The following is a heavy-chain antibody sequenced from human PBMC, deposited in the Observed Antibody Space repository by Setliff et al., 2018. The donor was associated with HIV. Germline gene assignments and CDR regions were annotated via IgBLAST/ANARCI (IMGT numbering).Heavy chain of an antibody. CDR2: IFHSGDT. V-gene: IGHV4-31*03. Sequence: KPSETLSLTCNVSGVSVGSGDYYWHWIRQHPEKALEWIGYIFHSGDTYYNPSLKSRISMSVDTSKNQFSLELTSLTAADTAVYYCATRPRIAARPFDYWGQGMLVTVSS. CDR1: GVSVGSGDYY. D-gene: IGHD6-6*01. CDR3: ATRPRIAARPFDY. J-gene: IGHJ4*02.